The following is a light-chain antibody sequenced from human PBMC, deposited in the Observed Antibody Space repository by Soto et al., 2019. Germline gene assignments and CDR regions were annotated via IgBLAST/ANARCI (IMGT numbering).Light chain of an antibody. Sequence: EIVLTQSPGTLSLSPGESATLLCRASQFISSRNLAWYQQRPGQAPRLFTYGASTRATGIPDRFSGSGSGTDFTLTITPLEPEDFAVYFCQQYDSSPITFGQGTRLDIK. CDR3: QQYDSSPIT. CDR2: GAS. V-gene: IGKV3-20*01. CDR1: QFISSRN. J-gene: IGKJ5*01.